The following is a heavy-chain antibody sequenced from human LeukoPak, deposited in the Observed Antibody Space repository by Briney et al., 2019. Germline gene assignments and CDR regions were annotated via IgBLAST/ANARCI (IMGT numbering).Heavy chain of an antibody. CDR3: ARDHRRAYTGCDMPAD. CDR1: GYTFADYY. J-gene: IGHJ4*02. CDR2: LNPITGAT. V-gene: IGHV1-2*02. Sequence: GASVKVSCKASGYTFADYYLYWVRQAPGQGLEWMGWLNPITGATKYAQKFQGRLTLTRDTSISTAYMDLSRLKSDDTAVYYCARDHRRAYTGCDMPADWGQGTLVTVSS. D-gene: IGHD5-12*01.